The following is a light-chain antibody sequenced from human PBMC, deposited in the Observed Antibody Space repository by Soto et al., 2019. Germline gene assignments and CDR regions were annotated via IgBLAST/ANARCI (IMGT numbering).Light chain of an antibody. CDR2: DAS. CDR3: QQRSDWPPIT. V-gene: IGKV3-11*01. CDR1: QSVSSS. J-gene: IGKJ5*01. Sequence: EIVLAQSPVTLSLSPGERATVSCSASQSVSSSLAWYQQNPGQAPRLLIYDASNRATGIPDRFSGSGSGTDFTLTISSLEPEDFAVYYCQQRSDWPPITFGQGTRLEIK.